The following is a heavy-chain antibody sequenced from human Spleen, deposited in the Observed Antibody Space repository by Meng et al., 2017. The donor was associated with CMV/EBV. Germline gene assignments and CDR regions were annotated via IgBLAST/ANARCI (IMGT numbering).Heavy chain of an antibody. V-gene: IGHV4-59*01. J-gene: IGHJ6*02. CDR3: ARDLYDSRGRHYYYSMDV. D-gene: IGHD3-22*01. CDR1: GGSISSYY. CDR2: IYNSGSS. Sequence: SETLSLTCTVSGGSISSYYWSWIRQPPGKGLEWIGYIYNSGSSAYNPSLKSRVTISEDTSRNQFSLKLSSVTAADTAVYYCARDLYDSRGRHYYYSMDVWGQGTTVTVSS.